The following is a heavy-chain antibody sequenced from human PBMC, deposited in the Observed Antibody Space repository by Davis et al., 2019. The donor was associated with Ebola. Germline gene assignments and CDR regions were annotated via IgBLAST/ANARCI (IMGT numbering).Heavy chain of an antibody. CDR2: ISGDTSTR. CDR1: GFTFSSYG. Sequence: GESLKISCAASGFTFSSYGMHWVRQAPGKGLQWISYISGDTSTRYYVDSVKGRFTIYRDNAKNSLYLQMNSLRDEDTAVYFCARDFDGRPFDYWGQGTLVTVSS. V-gene: IGHV3-48*02. J-gene: IGHJ4*02. D-gene: IGHD5-24*01. CDR3: ARDFDGRPFDY.